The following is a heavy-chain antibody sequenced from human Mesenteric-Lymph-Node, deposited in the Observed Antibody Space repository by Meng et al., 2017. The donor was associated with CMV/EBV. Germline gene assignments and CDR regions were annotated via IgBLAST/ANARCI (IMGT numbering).Heavy chain of an antibody. CDR3: ARGSSYDIFTCYFDY. CDR1: GGFLISYY. Sequence: WVPAGGFPVTCVCDGGFLISYYWNCIRQPPEKEREWIGEINHNGSTTYNPSFTSRIILSVDTSTYQISLNMSSVTAADTAVYYCARGSSYDIFTCYFDYWGQGALVTVSS. V-gene: IGHV4-34*01. CDR2: INHNGST. D-gene: IGHD3-9*01. J-gene: IGHJ4*02.